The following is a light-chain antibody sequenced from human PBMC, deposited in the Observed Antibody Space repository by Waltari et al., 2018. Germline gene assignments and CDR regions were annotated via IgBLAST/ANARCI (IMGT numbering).Light chain of an antibody. V-gene: IGLV2-14*01. CDR3: SSPSTNNVVV. CDR2: DVN. Sequence: QSALTQPASVSASPGQSITISCTGTSGDIGGSDFVSWYQHHPGRAPKVLIFDVNHRPSGISDRFSGSKSGNTASLTLSGLQAEDDADYYCSSPSTNNVVVFGGGTKVTVL. J-gene: IGLJ2*01. CDR1: SGDIGGSDF.